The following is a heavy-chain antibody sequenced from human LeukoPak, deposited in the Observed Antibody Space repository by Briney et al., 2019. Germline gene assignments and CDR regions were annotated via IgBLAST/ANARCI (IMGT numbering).Heavy chain of an antibody. CDR1: GYSFVLYG. Sequence: ASVKVSCKASGYSFVLYGISWVRQAPGEGPEWMGWISGSTGDTNYAQKFQGRVTMTADTSSSTAYMELRSLRSDDTAVYYCARDENYGIFFNVDYWGQGTLVTVSS. CDR2: ISGSTGDT. CDR3: ARDENYGIFFNVDY. V-gene: IGHV1-18*01. J-gene: IGHJ4*02. D-gene: IGHD4-17*01.